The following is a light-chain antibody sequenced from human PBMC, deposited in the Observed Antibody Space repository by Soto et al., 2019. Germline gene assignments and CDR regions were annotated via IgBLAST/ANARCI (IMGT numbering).Light chain of an antibody. V-gene: IGLV2-14*01. CDR3: SSYSNTSTLYV. Sequence: QSVLTQTTSVSGCPGQSIIISCTGTSKDVGGDNYVSWYQKLPGKAPKLKIYDVNKRPSGVSNRFSGSKSGNTASLTISGIQAEDEADYYCSSYSNTSTLYVFGTGTKVTVL. CDR2: DVN. CDR1: SKDVGGDNY. J-gene: IGLJ1*01.